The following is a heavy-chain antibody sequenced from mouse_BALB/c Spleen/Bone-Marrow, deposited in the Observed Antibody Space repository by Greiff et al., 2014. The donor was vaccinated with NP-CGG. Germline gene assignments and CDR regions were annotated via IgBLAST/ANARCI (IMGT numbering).Heavy chain of an antibody. V-gene: IGHV1S81*02. J-gene: IGHJ4*01. CDR1: GYTFTSYY. CDR2: INPSNGGT. CDR3: SRGRRDALDY. Sequence: VHLVESGAELVKPGASVKLSCKASGYTFTSYYMYWGKLRPGQGLEWFGEINPSNGGTNFNEKFKNKATLTVDKSSSTAYMQLSSLTSEDSAVYYCSRGRRDALDYWGQGTSVTVSS.